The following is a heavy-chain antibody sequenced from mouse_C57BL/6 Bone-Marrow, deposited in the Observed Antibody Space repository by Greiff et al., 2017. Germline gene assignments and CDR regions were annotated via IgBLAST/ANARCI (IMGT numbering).Heavy chain of an antibody. CDR2: IDPSDSET. Sequence: VQLQQPGAELVRPGSSVKLSCKASGYTFTSYWMHWVKQRPIQGLEWIGNIDPSDSETHYNQKFKDKATLTVDKSSSTAYMQLSSLTSEDSAVYYCARLIYYYGSSYGDYWGQGTTLAGSS. V-gene: IGHV1-52*01. CDR3: ARLIYYYGSSYGDY. J-gene: IGHJ2*01. D-gene: IGHD1-1*01. CDR1: GYTFTSYW.